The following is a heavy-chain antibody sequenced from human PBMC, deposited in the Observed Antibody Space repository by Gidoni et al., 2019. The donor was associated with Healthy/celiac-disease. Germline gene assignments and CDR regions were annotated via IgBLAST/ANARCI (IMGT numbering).Heavy chain of an antibody. J-gene: IGHJ4*02. CDR1: GFTVSSNY. CDR3: ALRGWYEVGYFDY. D-gene: IGHD6-19*01. V-gene: IGHV3-66*01. CDR2: IYSGGST. Sequence: EVQLVESGGGLVQPGGSLRLSCAASGFTVSSNYMSWVRQAPGKGLEWFSVIYSGGSTYYADSVKGRFTISRDNSKNTLYLQMNSLRAEDTAVYYCALRGWYEVGYFDYWGQGTLVTVSS.